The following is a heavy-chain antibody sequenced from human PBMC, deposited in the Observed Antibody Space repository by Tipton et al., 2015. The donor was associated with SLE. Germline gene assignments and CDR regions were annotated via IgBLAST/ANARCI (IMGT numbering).Heavy chain of an antibody. Sequence: TLSLTCAVYGGSFRGYFWNWIRQPPGKGLEWIGEINQSGSTNYNPSLKSRATISVDTSKNQFSLKLSSVTAADTAIYYCARSGFLEWLLPIGFDYWGQGTLVTVSS. CDR3: ARSGFLEWLLPIGFDY. CDR2: INQSGST. CDR1: GGSFRGYF. V-gene: IGHV4-34*01. J-gene: IGHJ4*02. D-gene: IGHD3-3*01.